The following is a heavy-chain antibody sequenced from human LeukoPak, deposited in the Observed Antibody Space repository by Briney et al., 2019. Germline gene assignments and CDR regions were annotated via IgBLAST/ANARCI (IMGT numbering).Heavy chain of an antibody. D-gene: IGHD3-3*01. CDR1: GYSFTNYW. CDR2: IYPADSDT. V-gene: IGHV5-51*01. Sequence: GESLKISCRGSGYSFTNYWIGWVRQMPGKGLEWMGIIYPADSDTRYSPSFQGQVTISADKSISTAYLQWSSLKASDTAMYYCARLVGSGLEWRGDWFDPWGQGTLVTVSS. CDR3: ARLVGSGLEWRGDWFDP. J-gene: IGHJ5*02.